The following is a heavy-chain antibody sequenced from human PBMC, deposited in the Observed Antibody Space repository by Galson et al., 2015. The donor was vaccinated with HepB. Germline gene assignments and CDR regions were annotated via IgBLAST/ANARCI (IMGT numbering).Heavy chain of an antibody. D-gene: IGHD5-18*01. Sequence: SLRLSCAVSGFTFTHARMTWVRQAPGKGLEWVGHIQSITDGGARNYAAPVKGRFTISSDGSQNTLYLQMNSLKIEDTAMYYCTTARGYIYGSDYWGQGTLVTVSS. CDR1: GFTFTHAR. J-gene: IGHJ4*02. CDR2: IQSITDGGAR. V-gene: IGHV3-15*01. CDR3: TTARGYIYGSDY.